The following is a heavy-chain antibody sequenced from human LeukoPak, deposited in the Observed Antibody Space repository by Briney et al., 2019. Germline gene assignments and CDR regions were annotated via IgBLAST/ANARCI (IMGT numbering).Heavy chain of an antibody. J-gene: IGHJ4*02. CDR2: ISWNSGSI. Sequence: GRSLRLSCAAFGFTFDDYAMHWVRQAPGKGLEWVSGISWNSGSIGYADSVKGRFTISRDNAKNSLYLQMNSLRAEDTALYYCAKSGPLLRFLEWSSFDYWGQGTLVTVSS. V-gene: IGHV3-9*01. D-gene: IGHD3-3*01. CDR1: GFTFDDYA. CDR3: AKSGPLLRFLEWSSFDY.